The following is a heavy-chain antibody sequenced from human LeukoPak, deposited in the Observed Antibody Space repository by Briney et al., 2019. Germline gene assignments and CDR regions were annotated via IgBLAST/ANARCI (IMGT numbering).Heavy chain of an antibody. CDR2: IYYSGST. J-gene: IGHJ4*02. V-gene: IGHV4-31*03. CDR1: GGSISSGGYY. CDR3: ARVVSRGDYVNY. Sequence: PSETLSLTCTVSGGSISSGGYYWSWIRQHPGKGLEWIGYIYYSGSTYYNPSLKSRVTISVDTSKNQFSLKLSSVTAADTAVYYCARVVSRGDYVNYWGQGTLVTVSS. D-gene: IGHD4-17*01.